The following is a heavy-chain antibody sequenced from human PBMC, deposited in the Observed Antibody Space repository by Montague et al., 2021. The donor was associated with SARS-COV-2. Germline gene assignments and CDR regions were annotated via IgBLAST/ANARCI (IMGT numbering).Heavy chain of an antibody. CDR2: IYYSGST. J-gene: IGHJ3*02. V-gene: IGHV4-39*01. CDR3: ARPENSSGWFKPDAFDI. CDR1: GGSISSSSYY. D-gene: IGHD6-19*01. Sequence: SETLSLTCTVSGGSISSSSYYWGWIRQPPGKGLEWIGSIYYSGSTYYNPSLKSRVTISVDTSKNQFSLKLSSVTAADTAVYYCARPENSSGWFKPDAFDIWGQGTMVTVPS.